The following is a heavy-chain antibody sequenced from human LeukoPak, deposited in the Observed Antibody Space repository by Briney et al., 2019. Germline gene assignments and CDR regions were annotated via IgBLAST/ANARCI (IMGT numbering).Heavy chain of an antibody. CDR1: GYTLTELS. D-gene: IGHD4-23*01. V-gene: IGHV7-4-1*02. CDR2: INTNTGNP. Sequence: ASVKVSCKVSGYTLTELSMHWVRQAPGKGLEWMGWINTNTGNPTYAQGFTGRFVFSLDTSVSTAYLQISSLKAEDTAVYYCARGETTVGVYMDVWGKGTTVTVSS. J-gene: IGHJ6*03. CDR3: ARGETTVGVYMDV.